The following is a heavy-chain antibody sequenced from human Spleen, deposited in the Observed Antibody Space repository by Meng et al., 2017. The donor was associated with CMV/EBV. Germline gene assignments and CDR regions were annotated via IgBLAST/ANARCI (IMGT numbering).Heavy chain of an antibody. J-gene: IGHJ4*02. D-gene: IGHD3-3*01. CDR2: IYHSGST. V-gene: IGHV4-38-2*01. Sequence: SETLSLTCAVSGVSISTDNWWTWVRQPPGKGLEWIGSIYHSGSTYYNPSLKSRVTISVDTSKNQFSLKLSSVTAADTAVYYCARLGVTIFGVVRPLDYWGQGTLVTVSS. CDR3: ARLGVTIFGVVRPLDY. CDR1: GVSISTDNW.